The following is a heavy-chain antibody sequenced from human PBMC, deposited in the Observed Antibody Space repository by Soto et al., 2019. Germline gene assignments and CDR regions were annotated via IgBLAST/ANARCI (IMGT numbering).Heavy chain of an antibody. D-gene: IGHD3-10*01. CDR2: IIPIFGTA. Sequence: SVKVSCKASGGTFSSYAISWVRQAPGQGLEWMGGIIPIFGTANYAQKFQGRVTITADESTSTAYMELSSLRSEDTAVYYCARLTITMVRGVIPLYYYYGMDVWGQGTTVTVSS. CDR1: GGTFSSYA. CDR3: ARLTITMVRGVIPLYYYYGMDV. V-gene: IGHV1-69*13. J-gene: IGHJ6*02.